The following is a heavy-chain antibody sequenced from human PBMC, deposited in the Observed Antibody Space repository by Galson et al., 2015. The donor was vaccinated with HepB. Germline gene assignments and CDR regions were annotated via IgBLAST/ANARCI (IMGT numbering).Heavy chain of an antibody. CDR3: ARDPGYSYGYYFDY. V-gene: IGHV1-3*01. Sequence: SVKVSCKASGYTFTSYAMHWMRQAPGQRLEWMGWINAGNGNTKYSQKFQGRVTITRDTSASTAYMELSSLRSEDTAVYYCARDPGYSYGYYFDYWGQGTLVTVSS. CDR2: INAGNGNT. D-gene: IGHD5-18*01. CDR1: GYTFTSYA. J-gene: IGHJ4*02.